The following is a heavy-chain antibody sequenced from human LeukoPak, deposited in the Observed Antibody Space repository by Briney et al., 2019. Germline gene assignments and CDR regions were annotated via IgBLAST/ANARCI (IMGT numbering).Heavy chain of an antibody. CDR3: ASPPLGYDSSGYYSPLNY. Sequence: PGGSLRLSCAASGFTFSSYSMNWVRRAPGKGLEWVSSISSSSSYIYYADSVKGRFTISRDNAKNSLYLQMNSLRAEDTAVYYCASPPLGYDSSGYYSPLNYWGQGTLVTVSS. V-gene: IGHV3-21*01. CDR1: GFTFSSYS. J-gene: IGHJ4*02. CDR2: ISSSSSYI. D-gene: IGHD3-22*01.